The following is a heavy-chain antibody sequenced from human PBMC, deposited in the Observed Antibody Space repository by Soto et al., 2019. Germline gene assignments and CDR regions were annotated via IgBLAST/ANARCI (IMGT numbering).Heavy chain of an antibody. V-gene: IGHV4-4*02. J-gene: IGHJ4*02. CDR3: VRAPHY. CDR2: IHHSGST. CDR1: GVFVSGTHW. Sequence: SETLSLTCAVSGVFVSGTHWWSWVRQPPAKGLEWVGEIHHSGSTNYNPSLKSRVIISIDKAKNQFALKMTSVTAADTAVYYYVRAPHYWGQGNLVTVS.